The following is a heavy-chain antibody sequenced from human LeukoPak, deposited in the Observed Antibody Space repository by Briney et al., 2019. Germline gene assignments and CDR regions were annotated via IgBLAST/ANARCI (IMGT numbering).Heavy chain of an antibody. CDR2: ISGGGGST. Sequence: GGSLRLSCAASGFTFSSYWMSWVRQAPGKGLEWVSAISGGGGSTYYADSVKGRFTISRDNSKNTLYLQMNSLRAEDTAVYYCAKERYSSSWVADYWGQGTLVTVSS. V-gene: IGHV3-23*01. CDR1: GFTFSSYW. CDR3: AKERYSSSWVADY. D-gene: IGHD6-13*01. J-gene: IGHJ4*02.